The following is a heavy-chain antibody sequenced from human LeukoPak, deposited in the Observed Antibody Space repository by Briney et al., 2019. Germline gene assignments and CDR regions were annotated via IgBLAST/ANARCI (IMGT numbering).Heavy chain of an antibody. Sequence: PGGSLRLSCAVSGFTFSSYSMNWVRQAPGKGLEWVANIKQDGGEKDYVSSVRGRFTISRDNAKSSLYLQMNNLRAEDTAVYYCAREDVKSFDYWGQGTLVTVSS. V-gene: IGHV3-7*03. CDR1: GFTFSSYS. CDR2: IKQDGGEK. CDR3: AREDVKSFDY. J-gene: IGHJ4*02.